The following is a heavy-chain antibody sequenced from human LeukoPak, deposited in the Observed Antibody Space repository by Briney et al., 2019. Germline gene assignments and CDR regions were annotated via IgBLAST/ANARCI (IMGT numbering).Heavy chain of an antibody. V-gene: IGHV4-34*01. Sequence: SETLSLTCAVYGGSFSGYYWTWIRQPPGKGLEWIGEINHSESTTTNYHPSLKSRVTISVDTSKNQFSLRLNSVTAADTAVYYCARQGGTGGLLSYSFDYWSQGTLSTVSS. CDR1: GGSFSGYY. CDR2: INHSESTTT. J-gene: IGHJ4*02. D-gene: IGHD3-16*01. CDR3: ARQGGTGGLLSYSFDY.